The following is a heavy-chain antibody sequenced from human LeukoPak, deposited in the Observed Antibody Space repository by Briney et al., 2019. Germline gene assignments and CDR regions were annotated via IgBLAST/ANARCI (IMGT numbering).Heavy chain of an antibody. J-gene: IGHJ6*02. CDR1: GGSFSGYY. CDR2: INHSGST. V-gene: IGHV4-34*01. CDR3: ARSPGFGNPYYYYYGMDV. D-gene: IGHD3-10*01. Sequence: PSETLSLTCAVYGGSFSGYYWSWIRQPPGKGLEWIGEINHSGSTNHNPSLKSRVTISVDTSKNQFSLKLSSVTAADTAVYYCARSPGFGNPYYYYYGMDVWGQGTTVTVSS.